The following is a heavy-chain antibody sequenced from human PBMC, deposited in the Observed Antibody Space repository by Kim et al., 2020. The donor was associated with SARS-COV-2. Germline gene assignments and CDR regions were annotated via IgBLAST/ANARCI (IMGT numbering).Heavy chain of an antibody. Sequence: GGSLRLSCAASGFTFSSYGMHWVRQAPGKGLEWVAVIWYDGSNKYYADSVKGRFTISRDNSKNTLYLQMNSLRAEDTAVYYCARGGYCSGGSCYLTPFDYWGQGTLVTVSS. CDR2: IWYDGSNK. J-gene: IGHJ4*02. V-gene: IGHV3-33*01. D-gene: IGHD2-15*01. CDR3: ARGGYCSGGSCYLTPFDY. CDR1: GFTFSSYG.